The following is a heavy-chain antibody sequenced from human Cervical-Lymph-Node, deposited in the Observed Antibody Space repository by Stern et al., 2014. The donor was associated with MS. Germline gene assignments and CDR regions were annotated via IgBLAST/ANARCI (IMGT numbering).Heavy chain of an antibody. CDR2: IKRDGSET. V-gene: IGHV3-7*01. D-gene: IGHD6-19*01. CDR1: GSTFSTSW. Sequence: VQLVQSGGGLVQPGGSQRLSCVASGSTFSTSWMSWVRQAPGKGLEWVANIKRDGSETYYLASVKGRFTISRDNAKSSLYLEMNSLRAEDTAVYYCTRFLQSGWSDLFDSWGRGTLVTVSS. J-gene: IGHJ5*01. CDR3: TRFLQSGWSDLFDS.